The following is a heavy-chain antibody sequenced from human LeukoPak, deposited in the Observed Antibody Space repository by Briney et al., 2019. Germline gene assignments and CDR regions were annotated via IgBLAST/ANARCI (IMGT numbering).Heavy chain of an antibody. Sequence: PGGSLRLSCAASGFTFSKYAMSWVRQAPGKGLEWVANIKQDGSEKYYVDSVKGRFTISRDNAKNSLYLQMNSLRAEDTAVYYCARVCTIFGVVIMDYFDYWGQGTLVTVSS. CDR3: ARVCTIFGVVIMDYFDY. J-gene: IGHJ4*02. CDR1: GFTFSKYA. V-gene: IGHV3-7*01. CDR2: IKQDGSEK. D-gene: IGHD3-3*01.